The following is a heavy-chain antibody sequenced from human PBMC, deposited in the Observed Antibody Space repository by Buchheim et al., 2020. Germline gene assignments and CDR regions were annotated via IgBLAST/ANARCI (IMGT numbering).Heavy chain of an antibody. V-gene: IGHV3-23*01. CDR2: IGGSGDKT. CDR3: AKGRGFDR. CDR1: GFTSGSYA. Sequence: EVQLLASGGGLVQPGGSLRLSCAASGFTSGSYAMAWVRQAPGQGLEWVASIGGSGDKTYYRDSVKGRFTISRDSSKHTLYIQMNSLRVEDTALYFCAKGRGFDRWGQGT. J-gene: IGHJ4*02.